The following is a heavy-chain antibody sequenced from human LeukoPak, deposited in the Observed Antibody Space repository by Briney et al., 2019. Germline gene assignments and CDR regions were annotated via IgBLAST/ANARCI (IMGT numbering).Heavy chain of an antibody. CDR2: IYYSGST. Sequence: SETLSLTCTVSGGSISSYYWSWIRQPPGKGLEWIGYIYYSGSTNYNPSLKSRVTISVDTSKNQFSLKLSSVTAADTAVYYCGRRLYYYDSTFDYWGQGTLVTVSS. CDR1: GGSISSYY. V-gene: IGHV4-59*01. CDR3: GRRLYYYDSTFDY. J-gene: IGHJ4*02. D-gene: IGHD3-22*01.